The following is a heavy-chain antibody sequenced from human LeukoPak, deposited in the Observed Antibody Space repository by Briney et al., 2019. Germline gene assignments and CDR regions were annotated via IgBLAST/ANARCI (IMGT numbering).Heavy chain of an antibody. Sequence: ASVKVSCKASGYTFTGYYMHWVRQAPGQGLEWMGWINPNSGGTNYAQKFQGRVTMTRDTSISTAYMELSGLRSDDMAVYYCAKGGYYYDSSGYYNNWFDPWGQGTLVTVSS. D-gene: IGHD3-22*01. CDR2: INPNSGGT. J-gene: IGHJ5*02. CDR3: AKGGYYYDSSGYYNNWFDP. V-gene: IGHV1-2*02. CDR1: GYTFTGYY.